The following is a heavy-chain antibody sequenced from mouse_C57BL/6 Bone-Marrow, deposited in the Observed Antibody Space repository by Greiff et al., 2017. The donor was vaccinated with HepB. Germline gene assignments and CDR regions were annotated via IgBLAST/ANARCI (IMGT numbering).Heavy chain of an antibody. CDR3: TTRGYDSAWFAY. J-gene: IGHJ3*01. CDR2: IDPENGDT. V-gene: IGHV14-4*01. Sequence: EVQLVESGAELVRPGASVKLSCTASGFNIKDDYMHWVKQRPEQGLEWIGWIDPENGDTEYASKFQGKATITADTSSNTAYLQLSSLTSEDTAVYYCTTRGYDSAWFAYWGQGTLVTVSA. D-gene: IGHD2-2*01. CDR1: GFNIKDDY.